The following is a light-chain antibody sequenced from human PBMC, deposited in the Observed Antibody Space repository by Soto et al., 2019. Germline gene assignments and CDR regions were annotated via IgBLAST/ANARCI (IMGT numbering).Light chain of an antibody. CDR1: QSVSSY. J-gene: IGKJ4*01. Sequence: EIVLTQSPATLSLSPGERATLSCRASQSVSSYLAWYQQKPGQAPRLLIYDASNRATGIPARFSGSGSGTDFTLTISSLEPEDFAVYYCQHRSNSLTFGVGTKVDIK. CDR3: QHRSNSLT. V-gene: IGKV3-11*01. CDR2: DAS.